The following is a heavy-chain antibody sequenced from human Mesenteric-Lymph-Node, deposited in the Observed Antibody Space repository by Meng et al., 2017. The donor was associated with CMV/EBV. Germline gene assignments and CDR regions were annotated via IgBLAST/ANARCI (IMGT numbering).Heavy chain of an antibody. CDR2: IFHSGST. D-gene: IGHD3/OR15-3a*01. CDR3: SSRWTGYYVY. J-gene: IGHJ4*02. Sequence: SLTCAVSGVSIRSSSWWSWVRQPPGKGLEWIGEIFHSGSTNYNPSLKSRVTISVDKSKNHFSLQLSSVTAADTAIYYCSSRWTGYYVYWGQGTLVTVSS. V-gene: IGHV4-4*02. CDR1: GVSIRSSSW.